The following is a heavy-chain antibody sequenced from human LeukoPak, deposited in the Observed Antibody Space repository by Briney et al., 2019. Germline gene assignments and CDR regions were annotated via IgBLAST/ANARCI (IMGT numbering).Heavy chain of an antibody. V-gene: IGHV4-39*07. J-gene: IGHJ4*02. CDR2: IYYSGST. Sequence: WVRQPPGKGLEWIGSIYYSGSTYYNPSLKSRVTISVDTSKNQFSLKLSSVTAADTAVYYCARDDYGDHGNYFDYWGQGTLVTVSS. D-gene: IGHD4-17*01. CDR3: ARDDYGDHGNYFDY.